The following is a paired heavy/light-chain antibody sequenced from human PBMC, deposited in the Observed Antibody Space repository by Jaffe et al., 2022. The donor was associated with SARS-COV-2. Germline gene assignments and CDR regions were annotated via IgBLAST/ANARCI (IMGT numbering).Light chain of an antibody. CDR1: QSVYTY. J-gene: IGKJ2*01. CDR3: QQSFNTPFT. Sequence: DIQLTQSPSSLSASVGDRLTITCRASQSVYTYLNWYQQKPGKAPKLLIYTASSLQSGVPSRFSGAGSGTTFTLTISSLQPEDFATYYCQQSFNTPFTFGQGTKLEIK. CDR2: TAS. V-gene: IGKV1-39*01.
Heavy chain of an antibody. Sequence: EVQLVESGGGLVQPGGSLRLSCAASGFNFSTFYMSWVRQAPGKGLEWVGNIRHDGSEEYYVDDVKGRFTISRDNAKNSLHLQMNSLRADDTAIYYCVRGGYTYGYYNYWGQGTLVTVAS. CDR1: GFNFSTFY. V-gene: IGHV3-7*04. J-gene: IGHJ4*02. D-gene: IGHD5-18*01. CDR3: VRGGYTYGYYNY. CDR2: IRHDGSEE.